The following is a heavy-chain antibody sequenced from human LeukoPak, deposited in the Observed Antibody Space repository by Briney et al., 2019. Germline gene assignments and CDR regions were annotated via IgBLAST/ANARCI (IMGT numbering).Heavy chain of an antibody. CDR1: GFTFSDYY. J-gene: IGHJ4*02. V-gene: IGHV3-11*04. Sequence: PGESLRLSCAASGFTFSDYYMSWIRQAPGKGLEWVSYISSSGSTIYYADSVKGRFTISRDNAKNSLYLQMNSLRAEDTAVYYCARDREYSGYENDYWGQGTLVTVSS. D-gene: IGHD5-12*01. CDR2: ISSSGSTI. CDR3: ARDREYSGYENDY.